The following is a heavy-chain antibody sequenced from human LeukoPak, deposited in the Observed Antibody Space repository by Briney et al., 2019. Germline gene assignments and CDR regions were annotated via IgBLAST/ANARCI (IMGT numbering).Heavy chain of an antibody. CDR3: ARDKDQLVGWFDP. D-gene: IGHD6-13*01. CDR1: GGSISSYY. J-gene: IGHJ5*02. CDR2: IYYSGST. V-gene: IGHV4-59*12. Sequence: SETLSLTCTVSGGSISSYYWSWIRQPPGKGLEWIGYIYYSGSTNYNPSLKSRVTISVDTSKNQFSLKLSSVTAADTAVYYCARDKDQLVGWFDPWGQGTLVTVS.